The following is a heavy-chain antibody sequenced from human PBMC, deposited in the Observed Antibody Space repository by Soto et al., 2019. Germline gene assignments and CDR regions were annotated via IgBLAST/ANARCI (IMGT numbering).Heavy chain of an antibody. CDR1: GFTFSNHD. Sequence: GSLRLSCAASGFTFSNHDMHWVRQTTGKGLEWVSSIGTAGDTYYPASVKGRFTISRENAKNSLYLQMNSLRAGDTAVYYCTRGYYYGMDVWGQGTTVTVSS. CDR2: IGTAGDT. V-gene: IGHV3-13*01. J-gene: IGHJ6*02. CDR3: TRGYYYGMDV.